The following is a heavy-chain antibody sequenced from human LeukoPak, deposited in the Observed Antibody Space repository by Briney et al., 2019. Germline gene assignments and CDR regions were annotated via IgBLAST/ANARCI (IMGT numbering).Heavy chain of an antibody. J-gene: IGHJ4*02. D-gene: IGHD1-26*01. Sequence: GGSLRLSCAASGFTFSSYAMHWVRQAPGKGLEWVAVISYDGSNKYYADSVKGRFTISRDNSKNTLYLQMNSLRAEDTAVYYCARMGAPGARGLDYWGQGTLVTVSS. CDR3: ARMGAPGARGLDY. CDR2: ISYDGSNK. V-gene: IGHV3-30-3*01. CDR1: GFTFSSYA.